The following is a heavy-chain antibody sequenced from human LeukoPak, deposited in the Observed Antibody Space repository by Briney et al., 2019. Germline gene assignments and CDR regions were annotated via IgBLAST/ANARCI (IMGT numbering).Heavy chain of an antibody. CDR2: MNPNSGNT. CDR1: GYTFTSYD. Sequence: ASVKVSCKASGYTFTSYDINWVRQAPGQGLEWMGWMNPNSGNTGYAQKFQGRVTMTRDTSISTAYMELSSLRSEDTAVYYCAGGFLPGVVFDVWGEGWLVSVSS. J-gene: IGHJ3*01. CDR3: AGGFLPGVVFDV. V-gene: IGHV1-8*02. D-gene: IGHD4-23*01.